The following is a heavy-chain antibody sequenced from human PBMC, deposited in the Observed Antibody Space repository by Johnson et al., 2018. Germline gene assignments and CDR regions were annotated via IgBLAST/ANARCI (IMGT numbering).Heavy chain of an antibody. Sequence: QVQLVESGGGLVQPGGSXRLSCAASGFTFSDYYMSWIRQAPGKGLEWVSYISSSGSTIYYADPVKGRFTITRDNAQNSLYLQMNSLRAEDTAVYYCARDSCAYSSSCQKVAFDIWGQGTMVTVSS. CDR1: GFTFSDYY. CDR3: ARDSCAYSSSCQKVAFDI. V-gene: IGHV3-11*04. CDR2: ISSSGSTI. D-gene: IGHD6-13*01. J-gene: IGHJ3*02.